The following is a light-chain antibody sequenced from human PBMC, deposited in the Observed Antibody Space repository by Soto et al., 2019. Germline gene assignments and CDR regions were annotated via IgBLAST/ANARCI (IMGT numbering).Light chain of an antibody. V-gene: IGKV3-20*01. Sequence: EIVLTQSPVILSLSPGERATLSCRASQSVSNDFLAWYQQKPGQAPRLLIYGASTRATDVPARFSGSGSGTDFTLTISRLEPEDFAVYYCQQYGSSGTFGQGTKVDIK. CDR2: GAS. CDR1: QSVSNDF. J-gene: IGKJ1*01. CDR3: QQYGSSGT.